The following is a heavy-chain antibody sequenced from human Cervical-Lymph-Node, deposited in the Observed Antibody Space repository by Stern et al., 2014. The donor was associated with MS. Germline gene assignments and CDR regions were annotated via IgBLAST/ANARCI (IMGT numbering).Heavy chain of an antibody. Sequence: VQLVESGAEVKKPGASVKASCKAFGYTFTSNKMHWVRQAPGQGLEWMGIIKPGGGSTRYAQKLQGRVTMTRDTSTSTVYMELTSLRSEDTAVYSCARDNGGWSVDSWGQGTLVIVSS. CDR1: GYTFTSNK. V-gene: IGHV1-46*01. J-gene: IGHJ4*02. CDR3: ARDNGGWSVDS. D-gene: IGHD6-19*01. CDR2: IKPGGGST.